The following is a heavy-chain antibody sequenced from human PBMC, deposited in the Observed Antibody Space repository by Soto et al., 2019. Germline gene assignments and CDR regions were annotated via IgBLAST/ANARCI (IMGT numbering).Heavy chain of an antibody. J-gene: IGHJ3*02. CDR1: GGPISSGDYY. V-gene: IGHV4-30-4*01. Sequence: PSETLSLTCTVSGGPISSGDYYWSWIRQPPGKGLEWIGYIYYSGSTYYNPSLKSRVTISVDTSKNQFSLKLSSGTAADTAVYYCARGGYSGYDWRAFDIWGQGTMVTVSS. CDR2: IYYSGST. D-gene: IGHD5-12*01. CDR3: ARGGYSGYDWRAFDI.